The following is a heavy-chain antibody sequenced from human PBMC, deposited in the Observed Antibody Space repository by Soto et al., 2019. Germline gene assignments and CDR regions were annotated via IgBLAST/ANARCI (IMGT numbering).Heavy chain of an antibody. V-gene: IGHV4-59*01. CDR1: GGSISSDY. D-gene: IGHD1-26*01. CDR3: AREMATSVRESYLDY. J-gene: IGHJ4*02. CDR2: IDYRGST. Sequence: PSETLSLTCTVSGGSISSDYWSWLRRPPGKGLQWIGYIDYRGSTNYNPSLKSRFTISVDTSKNQFSLKLSSVTAPDTAVYYCAREMATSVRESYLDYWGQGTLVTASS.